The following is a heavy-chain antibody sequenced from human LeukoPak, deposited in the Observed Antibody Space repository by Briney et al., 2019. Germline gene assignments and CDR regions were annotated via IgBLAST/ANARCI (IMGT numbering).Heavy chain of an antibody. Sequence: GGSLRLSCAASGFTFTNFAMSWVRQVPGKGLEWVSAITGSGGGTYYADSVKGRFTISRGNSKNTLYLQMNSLRAEDTAVYYCANSLLYCSGGSCYPPRYWGQGTLVTVSS. CDR1: GFTFTNFA. V-gene: IGHV3-23*01. CDR2: ITGSGGGT. CDR3: ANSLLYCSGGSCYPPRY. J-gene: IGHJ4*02. D-gene: IGHD2-15*01.